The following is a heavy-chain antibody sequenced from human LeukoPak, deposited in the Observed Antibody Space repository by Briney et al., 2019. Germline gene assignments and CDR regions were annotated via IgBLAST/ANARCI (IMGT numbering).Heavy chain of an antibody. V-gene: IGHV4-39*07. CDR2: VDYSGST. CDR3: AKTTRRAAGYYYWIDS. CDR1: GDSVSSGTYY. J-gene: IGHJ5*01. D-gene: IGHD5-12*01. Sequence: SETLSLTCAVSGDSVSSGTYYWVWIRQPPGKGLEWIGSVDYSGSTYYNPSLKSRITVSVDTSKNQFSLRVNSVTGADTAIYFCAKTTRRAAGYYYWIDSWGQGALVTVSS.